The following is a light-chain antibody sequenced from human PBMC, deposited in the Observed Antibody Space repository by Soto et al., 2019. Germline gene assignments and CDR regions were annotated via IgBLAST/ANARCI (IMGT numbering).Light chain of an antibody. CDR1: QTINKY. Sequence: DIQMTQSPSSLSASVGDRVTITCRASQTINKYLNWYQQKAGKAPNLLIYKASRLESGVPSRFSGSGSETEFTLTISGLQPGDSATYYCQQYNSYSPTFGQGTKVDIK. J-gene: IGKJ1*01. CDR2: KAS. V-gene: IGKV1-5*03. CDR3: QQYNSYSPT.